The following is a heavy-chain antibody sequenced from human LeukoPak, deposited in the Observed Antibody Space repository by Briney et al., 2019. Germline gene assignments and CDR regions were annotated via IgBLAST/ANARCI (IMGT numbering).Heavy chain of an antibody. CDR2: IFYSGST. V-gene: IGHV4-59*01. CDR1: GGSLSTYY. D-gene: IGHD2-21*02. Sequence: PSETLSLTCTVSGGSLSTYYWSWIRQPPGKGLEWIGYIFYSGSTNYNPSLKSRVTISVDTSKNQFSLKLSSVTAADTAVYYCARADCGGDCFLDYWGQGTLVTVSS. CDR3: ARADCGGDCFLDY. J-gene: IGHJ4*02.